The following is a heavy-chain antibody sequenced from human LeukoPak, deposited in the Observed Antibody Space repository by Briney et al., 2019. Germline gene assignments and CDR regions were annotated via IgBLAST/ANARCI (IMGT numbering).Heavy chain of an antibody. J-gene: IGHJ6*03. CDR2: IYPGDSDT. CDR1: GYSFTSYW. V-gene: IGHV5-51*01. Sequence: GESLKISCKGSGYSFTSYWIGWVRQMPGKGLEWMGIIYPGDSDTRYSPSLQGQVTISADKSISTAYLQWSSLKASDTAMYYCASCGGDCYYYYYMDVWGKGTTVTVSS. CDR3: ASCGGDCYYYYYMDV. D-gene: IGHD2-21*01.